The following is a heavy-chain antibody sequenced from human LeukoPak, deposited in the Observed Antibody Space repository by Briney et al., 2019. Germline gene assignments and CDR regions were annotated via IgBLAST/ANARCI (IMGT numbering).Heavy chain of an antibody. CDR2: ISSSSTYI. CDR3: ARRRDYGGNDWWFDP. CDR1: GFTFSSYS. D-gene: IGHD4-23*01. Sequence: KPGGSLRLSCAASGFTFSSYSMNWVRQAPGKGLEWVSSISSSSTYIYYADSVKGRFTISRDNAKNSLYLQMNSLRAEDTAVYYCARRRDYGGNDWWFDPWGQGTLVTVSS. V-gene: IGHV3-21*01. J-gene: IGHJ5*02.